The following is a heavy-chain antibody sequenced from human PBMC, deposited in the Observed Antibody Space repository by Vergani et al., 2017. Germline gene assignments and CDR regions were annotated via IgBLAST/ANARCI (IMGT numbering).Heavy chain of an antibody. J-gene: IGHJ5*02. CDR1: GGSISSGSYY. D-gene: IGHD3-10*01. CDR2: IYTSGST. CDR3: AREGAGMVRGVSRWWDWFDP. Sequence: QVQLQESGPGLVKPSQTLSLTCTVSGGSISSGSYYWSWIRPPAGKGLEWIRRIYTSGSTNYKPSLNSRVTISVETSNNQFSLKLSSVTAADTAVYYCAREGAGMVRGVSRWWDWFDPWGQGTLVTVSS. V-gene: IGHV4-61*02.